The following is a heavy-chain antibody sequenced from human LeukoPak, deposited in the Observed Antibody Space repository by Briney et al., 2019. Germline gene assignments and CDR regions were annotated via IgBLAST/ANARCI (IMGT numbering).Heavy chain of an antibody. D-gene: IGHD3-22*01. J-gene: IGHJ4*02. CDR3: ARGRYGLLSGYDY. CDR1: GYTFTGYY. CDR2: INPNSGDT. Sequence: ASVKVSCKASGYTFTGYYMHWVRQAPGQGLEWMGWINPNSGDTNYAQKFQGGVTMTRDTSISTAYMELSRLTSDDTAVYYCARGRYGLLSGYDYWGQGAMVTVSS. V-gene: IGHV1-2*02.